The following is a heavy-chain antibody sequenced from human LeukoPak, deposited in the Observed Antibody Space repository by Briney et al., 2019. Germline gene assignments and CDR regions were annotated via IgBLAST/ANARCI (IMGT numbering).Heavy chain of an antibody. D-gene: IGHD3-10*01. CDR3: ARGAYYYGSGSYLVRYYYGMDV. CDR2: IYTSGST. CDR1: GGSISSHY. Sequence: SETLSLTCTVSGGSISSHYWSWIRQLPGKGLEWIGRIYTSGSTNYNPSLKSRVTMSVDTSKNQFSLKLSSVTAADTAVYYCARGAYYYGSGSYLVRYYYGMDVWGQGTTVTVSS. J-gene: IGHJ6*02. V-gene: IGHV4-4*07.